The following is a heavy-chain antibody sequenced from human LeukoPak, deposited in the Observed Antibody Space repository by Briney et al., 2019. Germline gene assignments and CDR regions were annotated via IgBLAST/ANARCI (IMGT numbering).Heavy chain of an antibody. D-gene: IGHD6-13*01. J-gene: IGHJ4*02. CDR3: ARDLGGYSSSYFDS. V-gene: IGHV4-4*07. CDR1: GGSINSDY. CDR2: IYTSGST. Sequence: PSETLSLTCTVSGGSINSDYWNWIRQPAGKGLEWIGRIYTSGSTNYNPSLKSRVTMSVDTSKNQFSLKLSSVTAADTAVYYCARDLGGYSSSYFDSWGQGTLVTVSS.